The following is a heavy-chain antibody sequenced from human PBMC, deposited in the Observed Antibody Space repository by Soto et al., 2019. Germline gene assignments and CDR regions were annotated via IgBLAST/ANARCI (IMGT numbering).Heavy chain of an antibody. CDR3: ARGASTGLACDAFDI. D-gene: IGHD6-19*01. CDR1: GFTFTTYW. V-gene: IGHV3-74*01. CDR2: VNSDGSST. Sequence: EVQLVESGGGSVQPGGSLRLSCTASGFTFTTYWIHWVGQAPGKGLVWVSRVNSDGSSTIYADSVKGRFTISRDNAKNTAYLQMNSLRDDDTAVYYCARGASTGLACDAFDIWGEGTVVSVSS. J-gene: IGHJ3*02.